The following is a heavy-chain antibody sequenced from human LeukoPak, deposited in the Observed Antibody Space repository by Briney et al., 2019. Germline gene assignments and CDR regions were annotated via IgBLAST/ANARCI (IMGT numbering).Heavy chain of an antibody. CDR3: ARTASSGKDYLHY. Sequence: SQTLSLTCAVSGGSISSGGYSWSWIRQPPGKGLEWIGYIYYSGSTYYNPSLKSRVTISVDTSKNRFSLKLSSVTAADTAVYYCARTASSGKDYLHYWSRGTPVTVSS. CDR2: IYYSGST. V-gene: IGHV4-30-4*07. CDR1: GGSISSGGYS. J-gene: IGHJ4*02. D-gene: IGHD6-19*01.